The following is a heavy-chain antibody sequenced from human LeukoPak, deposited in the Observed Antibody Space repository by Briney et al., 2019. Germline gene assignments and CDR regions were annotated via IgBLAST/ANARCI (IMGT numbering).Heavy chain of an antibody. CDR1: TYSFNSYW. Sequence: GESLKISCKGSTYSFNSYWVVWVRQMPGRGLEWMGIIHPGDSDIRYSPSFQGQVTISADKSISTAYLQWSSLKASDTAIYYCARHSSYSYHTDVWGQGTTVTVSS. CDR3: ARHSSYSYHTDV. V-gene: IGHV5-51*01. J-gene: IGHJ6*02. CDR2: IHPGDSDI.